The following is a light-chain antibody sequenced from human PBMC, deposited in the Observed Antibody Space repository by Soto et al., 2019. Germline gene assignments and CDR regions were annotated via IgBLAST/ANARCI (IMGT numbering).Light chain of an antibody. CDR3: QQYGSSPRT. V-gene: IGKV3-20*01. CDR2: GAS. J-gene: IGKJ2*02. CDR1: QSVSSSY. Sequence: LTHSLGTLSLSQGERATLSCRASQSVSSSYLAWYQQKPGQAPRLLIYGASSRATGIPDRFSGSGSGTDFTLTISRLEPEDFAVYYCQQYGSSPRTFGQGTKVDIK.